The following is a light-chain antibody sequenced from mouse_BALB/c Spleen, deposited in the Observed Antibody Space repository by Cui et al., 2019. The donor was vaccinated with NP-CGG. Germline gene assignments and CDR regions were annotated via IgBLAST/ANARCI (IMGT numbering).Light chain of an antibody. CDR2: GTN. V-gene: IGLV1*01. CDR3: ALWYSNHWI. Sequence: QAVVTHESAHTTSPGATVTLTCRSSTGAVTTSSYANWVQEKPDHLFTGLIGGTNNRTPGVPARFSGSLIGDKAALSITGAQTEDEAIYFCALWYSNHWIFGGGTKLTVL. J-gene: IGLJ1*01. CDR1: TGAVTTSSY.